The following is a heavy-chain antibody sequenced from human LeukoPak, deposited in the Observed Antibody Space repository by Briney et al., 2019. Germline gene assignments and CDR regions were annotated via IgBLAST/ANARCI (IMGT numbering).Heavy chain of an antibody. D-gene: IGHD2-2*01. CDR2: INPSGGST. J-gene: IGHJ4*02. CDR3: ARDDCSSTSCLYYFDY. V-gene: IGHV1-46*03. Sequence: EASVKVSCKASGYTFTSYYMHWVRQAPGQGLEWMGIINPSGGSTSYAQKFQGRVTMTRDTSTGTVYMELSSLRSEDTAVYYCARDDCSSTSCLYYFDYWGQGTLVTVSS. CDR1: GYTFTSYY.